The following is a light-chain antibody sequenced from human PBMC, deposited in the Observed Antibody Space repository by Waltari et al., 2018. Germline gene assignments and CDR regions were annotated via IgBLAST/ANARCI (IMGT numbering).Light chain of an antibody. Sequence: DIQMTQAPSSLSVSVGDRVTITCRASQSIGIYLNWYQQKPGKAHKLLIYAASSLQSGVPSRFSGSGSGTDFTLTISSLQPGDFASYYCQESYSTPMSTFGQGTKLEMK. J-gene: IGKJ2*01. CDR3: QESYSTPMST. V-gene: IGKV1-39*01. CDR1: QSIGIY. CDR2: AAS.